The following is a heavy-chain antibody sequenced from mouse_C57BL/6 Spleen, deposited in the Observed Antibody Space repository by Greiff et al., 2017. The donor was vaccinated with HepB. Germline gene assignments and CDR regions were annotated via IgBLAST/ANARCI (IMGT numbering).Heavy chain of an antibody. CDR3: TRNYDYDVGFAY. V-gene: IGHV1-15*01. J-gene: IGHJ3*01. Sequence: QVQLKESGAELVRPGASVTLSCKASGYTFTDYEMHWVKQTPVHGLEWIGAIDPETGGTAYNQKFKGKAILTADKSSSTAYMELRSLTSEDSAVYYCTRNYDYDVGFAYWGQGTLVTVSA. CDR1: GYTFTDYE. CDR2: IDPETGGT. D-gene: IGHD2-4*01.